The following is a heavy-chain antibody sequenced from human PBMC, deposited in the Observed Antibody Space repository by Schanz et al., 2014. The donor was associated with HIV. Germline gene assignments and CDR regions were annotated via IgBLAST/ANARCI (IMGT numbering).Heavy chain of an antibody. CDR3: ASDLSVYSSSSSV. Sequence: QVQLVQSGGEVKKPGASVRVSCKASGYTFSSYGVSWVRQAPGQGLEWMGWINPNSGGTNYAQKFQGRVTMTRDTSISTAYMELSRLRSDDTAVYYCASDLSVYSSSSSVWGQGTTVTVSS. V-gene: IGHV1-2*02. D-gene: IGHD6-13*01. CDR2: INPNSGGT. J-gene: IGHJ6*02. CDR1: GYTFSSYG.